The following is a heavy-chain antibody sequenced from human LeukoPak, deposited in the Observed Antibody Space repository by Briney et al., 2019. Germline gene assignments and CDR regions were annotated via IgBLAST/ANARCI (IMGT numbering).Heavy chain of an antibody. D-gene: IGHD5-18*01. CDR1: GFTFSDHY. V-gene: IGHV3-72*01. CDR2: TRNKANSYTT. CDR3: ASTPGYSYGNDAFDI. J-gene: IGHJ3*02. Sequence: PGASLRLSCAASGFTFSDHYMDWVRQAPGKGLEWVGLTRNKANSYTTEYAASVKGRFTISRDDSKNSLYLQMNSLKTEDTAVYYCASTPGYSYGNDAFDIWGQGTMVTVSS.